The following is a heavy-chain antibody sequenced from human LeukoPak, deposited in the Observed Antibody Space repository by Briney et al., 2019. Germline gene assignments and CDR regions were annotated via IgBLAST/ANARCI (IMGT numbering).Heavy chain of an antibody. CDR2: ISYDGSNK. J-gene: IGHJ4*02. CDR1: GFTFRSYG. V-gene: IGHV3-30*03. D-gene: IGHD5-24*01. Sequence: PGRSLRLSCAASGFTFRSYGIHWVRQAPGKGLEWVTVISYDGSNKYYADSVKGRFTISRHNSENTLYLQMNSLRAEDTAVYYCATASRDAYNSGDIDYWGQGTLVTVSS. CDR3: ATASRDAYNSGDIDY.